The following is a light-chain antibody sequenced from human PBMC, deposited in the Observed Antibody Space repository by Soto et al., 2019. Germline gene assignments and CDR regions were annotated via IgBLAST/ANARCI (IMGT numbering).Light chain of an antibody. CDR1: QSVSSY. CDR3: QPYNNWPLT. Sequence: EVVITQSPATLSMTPGVRATLSCRASQSVSSYLAWYQQKPGQAPRLLIYDASNRATGIPARFSGSRSGAEFTLTINSLQSEDFAVYYCQPYNNWPLTFGG. J-gene: IGKJ4*01. V-gene: IGKV3D-15*01. CDR2: DAS.